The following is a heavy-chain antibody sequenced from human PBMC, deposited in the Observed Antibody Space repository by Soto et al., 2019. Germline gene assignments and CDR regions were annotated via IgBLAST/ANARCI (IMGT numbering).Heavy chain of an antibody. CDR1: GYTFTSYG. D-gene: IGHD3-22*01. CDR2: ISTYNGHT. CDR3: ARDNYYDSTGPLDY. J-gene: IGHJ4*02. Sequence: PSVKVSCKGSGYTFTSYGISWVRQAPGQGLEWMGWISTYNGHTNYAKEVQGRVTVTTDTSTSTVYMELRSLRSDDTAVYFCARDNYYDSTGPLDYWGQGTLVTVSS. V-gene: IGHV1-18*01.